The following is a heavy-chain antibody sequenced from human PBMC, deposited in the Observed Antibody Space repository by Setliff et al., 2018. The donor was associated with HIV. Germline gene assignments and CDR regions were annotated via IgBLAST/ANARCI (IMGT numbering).Heavy chain of an antibody. V-gene: IGHV4-34*01. Sequence: SETLSLTCAVYGGSFSGYHWNWIRQFPGKGLEWIREINHTGNTQYNPSLKSRVTMSEETSKNQFSLKLKSVTAADTAIYFCARGKGGLVGPAEFDYWGPGTLVTVSS. CDR3: ARGKGGLVGPAEFDY. D-gene: IGHD1-26*01. CDR1: GGSFSGYH. CDR2: INHTGNT. J-gene: IGHJ4*02.